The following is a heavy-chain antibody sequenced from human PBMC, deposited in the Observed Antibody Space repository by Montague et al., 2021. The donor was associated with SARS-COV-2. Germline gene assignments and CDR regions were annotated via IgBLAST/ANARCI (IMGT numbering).Heavy chain of an antibody. J-gene: IGHJ6*02. V-gene: IGHV4-4*09. CDR3: ARYYERSWDV. D-gene: IGHD3-16*01. Sequence: SETLSLTCTVSGVAISYGDWSWIRQPPGKGLEWIVTIFENGDTDXNPSLKSRVTVSEDTSPNQFSLRLSSVAAADTALYYCARYYERSWDVWGQGTTVTVSS. CDR1: GVAISYGD. CDR2: IFENGDT.